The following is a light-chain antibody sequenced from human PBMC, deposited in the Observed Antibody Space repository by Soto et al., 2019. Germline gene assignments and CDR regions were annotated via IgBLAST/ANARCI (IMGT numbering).Light chain of an antibody. V-gene: IGLV1-40*01. CDR1: SSNIGAGYD. J-gene: IGLJ2*01. CDR2: GNS. Sequence: QAVVTQPPSVSGAPGQRVTISCTGSSSNIGAGYDVQWYQQLPGTAPKVLIFGNSNRPSGVSNRFSGSKSGNTASLTISGLQAEDEADYYCSSYTISSTLVFGGGTQLTVL. CDR3: SSYTISSTLV.